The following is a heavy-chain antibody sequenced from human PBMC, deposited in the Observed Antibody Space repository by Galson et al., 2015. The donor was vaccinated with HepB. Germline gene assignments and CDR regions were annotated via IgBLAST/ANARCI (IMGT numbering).Heavy chain of an antibody. V-gene: IGHV1-18*01. D-gene: IGHD5-12*01. J-gene: IGHJ3*02. Sequence: SVKVSCKASGYTFTSYGISWVRQAPGQGLEWMEWISAYNGNTNYAQKLQGRVTMTTDTSTSTAYMELRSLRSDDTAVYYCARLKGRIVATITAFDIWGQGTMVTVSS. CDR3: ARLKGRIVATITAFDI. CDR2: ISAYNGNT. CDR1: GYTFTSYG.